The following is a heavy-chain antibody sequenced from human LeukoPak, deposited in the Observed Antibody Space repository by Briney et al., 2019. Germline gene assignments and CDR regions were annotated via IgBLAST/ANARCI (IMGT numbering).Heavy chain of an antibody. D-gene: IGHD5-18*01. CDR1: GASFSDYY. Sequence: ASETLSLTCAVYGASFSDYYWSWLREPPGKGLEWIGEINHSGSANYNPSLKSRVTISLDTSKNQFSLKLTSVTAADTAMYYCARGGYTYAYEYWGQGTLVTVSS. V-gene: IGHV4-34*01. J-gene: IGHJ4*02. CDR3: ARGGYTYAYEY. CDR2: INHSGSA.